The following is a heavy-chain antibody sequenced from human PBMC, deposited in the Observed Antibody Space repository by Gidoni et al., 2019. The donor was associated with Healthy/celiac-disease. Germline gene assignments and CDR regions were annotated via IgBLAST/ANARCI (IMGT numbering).Heavy chain of an antibody. J-gene: IGHJ3*02. CDR1: GYTFTSYY. CDR3: ATTVTTPDAFDI. Sequence: QVQLVQSGAELKKPGASVKVSCKASGYTFTSYYMHWVRQAPGQGLEWMGIINPSGGRTSYAQKFQGRVTMTRDTSTSTVYMELSSLRSEDTAVYYCATTVTTPDAFDIWGQGTMVTVSS. D-gene: IGHD4-17*01. V-gene: IGHV1-46*03. CDR2: INPSGGRT.